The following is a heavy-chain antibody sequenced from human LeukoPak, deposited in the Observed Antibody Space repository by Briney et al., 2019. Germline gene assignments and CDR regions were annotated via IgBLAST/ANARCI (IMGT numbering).Heavy chain of an antibody. CDR2: IRSKANSYAT. V-gene: IGHV3-73*01. D-gene: IGHD3-10*01. CDR1: GFTFSGSA. CDR3: TSRPLLSYYGSGRTRSDY. Sequence: GGSLRLSCAASGFTFSGSAMHWVRQASGKGLEWVGRIRSKANSYATAYAASVKGRFTISRDDSKNTTYLQMNSLKTEDTAVYYCTSRPLLSYYGSGRTRSDYWGQGALVTVSS. J-gene: IGHJ4*02.